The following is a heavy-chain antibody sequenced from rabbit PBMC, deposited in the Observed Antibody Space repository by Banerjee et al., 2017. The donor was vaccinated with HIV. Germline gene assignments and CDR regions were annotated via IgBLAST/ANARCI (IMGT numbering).Heavy chain of an antibody. D-gene: IGHD4-1*01. J-gene: IGHJ4*01. Sequence: QEQLEESGGDLVKPEGSLTLTCTASGFSFSNKYVMCWVRQAPGKGLELIACINTSSGNTVYASWAKGRFTISKTSSTTVTLQMTSLTAADTATYFCARDLAGAIGWNFVLWGQGTLVTVS. CDR3: ARDLAGAIGWNFVL. V-gene: IGHV1S45*01. CDR2: INTSSGNT. CDR1: GFSFSNKYV.